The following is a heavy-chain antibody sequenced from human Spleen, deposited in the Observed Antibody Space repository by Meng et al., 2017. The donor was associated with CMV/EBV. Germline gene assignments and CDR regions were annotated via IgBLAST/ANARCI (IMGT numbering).Heavy chain of an antibody. CDR3: AKDAMATVIGH. D-gene: IGHD4-17*01. Sequence: GGSLRLSCAASGFTFSSYTMSWVRQAPGKGLEWVADIGGAGGTTNYADSVKGRLTISKDNSKNTLYLQMNSLRAEDTAVYYCAKDAMATVIGHWGQGTLGTVSS. J-gene: IGHJ4*02. CDR2: IGGAGGTT. V-gene: IGHV3-23*01. CDR1: GFTFSSYT.